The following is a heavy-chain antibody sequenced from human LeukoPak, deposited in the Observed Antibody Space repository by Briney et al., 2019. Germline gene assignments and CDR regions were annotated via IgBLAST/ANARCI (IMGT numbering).Heavy chain of an antibody. CDR1: GFTFSSYG. J-gene: IGHJ4*02. D-gene: IGHD5-18*01. CDR3: AKEYSGGYSYGVPSFDY. CDR2: IRYDGSNK. Sequence: TGGSLRLSCAASGFTFSSYGMHWVRQAPGKGLEWVAFIRYDGSNKYYADSVKGRFTISRDNSKNTLYLQMNSLRAEDTAVYYCAKEYSGGYSYGVPSFDYWGQGTLVTVSS. V-gene: IGHV3-30*02.